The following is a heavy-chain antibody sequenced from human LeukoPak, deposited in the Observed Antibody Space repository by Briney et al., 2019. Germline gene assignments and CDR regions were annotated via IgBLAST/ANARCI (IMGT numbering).Heavy chain of an antibody. Sequence: SETLSLTSGVENGSLNFHYWSSIPQPAGKGLEWIGRIYASGSANYNPSLKSRVTMSVDTSKNQFSLKLTSVTAADTAVYYCARDLISWGQGTLVTVSS. CDR3: ARDLIS. CDR1: NGSLNFHY. J-gene: IGHJ5*02. V-gene: IGHV4-59*10. CDR2: IYASGSA. D-gene: IGHD3-3*01.